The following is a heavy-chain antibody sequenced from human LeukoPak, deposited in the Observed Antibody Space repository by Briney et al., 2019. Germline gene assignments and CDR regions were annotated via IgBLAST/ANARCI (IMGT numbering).Heavy chain of an antibody. CDR1: GFTFSSYS. V-gene: IGHV3-15*01. CDR3: TTGYSYGYVGY. CDR2: IKSKTDGGTT. J-gene: IGHJ4*02. D-gene: IGHD5-18*01. Sequence: GESLRLSCAASGFTFSSYSMNWVRQAPGKGLEWVGRIKSKTDGGTTDYAAPVKGRFTISRGDSKNTLYLQMNSLKTEDTAVYYCTTGYSYGYVGYWGQGTLVTVSS.